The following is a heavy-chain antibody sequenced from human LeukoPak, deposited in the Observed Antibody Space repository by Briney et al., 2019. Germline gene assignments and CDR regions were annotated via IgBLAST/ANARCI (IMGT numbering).Heavy chain of an antibody. V-gene: IGHV4-31*03. D-gene: IGHD5-18*01. Sequence: SESLSLTCTVSGGSISSGGYYWSWIRQHPGKGLEWIGYIYYSGSTYYNPSLKSRVTISVDTSKNQFSLKLSSVTAADTAVYCCAREGTAMVPYFDYWGQGTLVTVSS. J-gene: IGHJ4*02. CDR3: AREGTAMVPYFDY. CDR1: GGSISSGGYY. CDR2: IYYSGST.